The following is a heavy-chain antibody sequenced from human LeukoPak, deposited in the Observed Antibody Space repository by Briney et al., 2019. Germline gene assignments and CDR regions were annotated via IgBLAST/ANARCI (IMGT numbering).Heavy chain of an antibody. CDR1: GFTFSDYF. CDR3: ARDRCSGGTCYSVGWFDP. V-gene: IGHV3-11*01. J-gene: IGHJ5*02. D-gene: IGHD2-15*01. CDR2: ISNSGNTK. Sequence: GGSLTLSCAASGFTFSDYFMTWVRQAPGKGLEWVSYISNSGNTKYYADSVKGRFAISRDNAKKSLYLQMTCLRVEDTAMYYCARDRCSGGTCYSVGWFDPWGQGTLVTVSS.